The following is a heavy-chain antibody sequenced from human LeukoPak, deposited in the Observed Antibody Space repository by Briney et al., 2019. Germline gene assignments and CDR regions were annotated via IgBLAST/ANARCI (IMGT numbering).Heavy chain of an antibody. J-gene: IGHJ4*02. Sequence: PGRSLRLSCAASGFTFSSYGMHWVRQAPGKGLEWVAVISYDGSNKCYADSVKGRFTISRDNSKNTLYLQMNSLRAEDTAVYYCAKGSVYDILTGYYTHFDYWGQGTLVTVSS. CDR3: AKGSVYDILTGYYTHFDY. CDR1: GFTFSSYG. D-gene: IGHD3-9*01. V-gene: IGHV3-30*18. CDR2: ISYDGSNK.